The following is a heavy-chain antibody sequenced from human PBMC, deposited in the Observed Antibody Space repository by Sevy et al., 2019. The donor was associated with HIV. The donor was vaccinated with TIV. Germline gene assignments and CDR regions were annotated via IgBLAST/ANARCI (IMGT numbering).Heavy chain of an antibody. CDR1: GFTFSSYW. V-gene: IGHV3-74*03. D-gene: IGHD3-22*01. CDR3: ARTTDSSIGFPFDS. CDR2: INGDGKTT. J-gene: IGHJ4*02. Sequence: GGSLRLSCAASGFTFSSYWMHWVRQAPGERPVWVSRINGDGKTTTYADSVKGRFTSSRDNGKNTVYLKMDSLRAEATAVYYCARTTDSSIGFPFDSWGQGTLVTVSS.